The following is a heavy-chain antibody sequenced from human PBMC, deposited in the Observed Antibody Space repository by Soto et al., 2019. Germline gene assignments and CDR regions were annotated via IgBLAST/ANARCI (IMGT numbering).Heavy chain of an antibody. V-gene: IGHV1-8*01. D-gene: IGHD3-3*01. Sequence: QVQLVQSGAEVRKPGASVKVSCEASGYTFTSYDIYWVRQATGQGLEWMGCMNPNTGNSCYAQKVQGRVTMTSDTYISTAQTALSSLRSEDRAVYYCARRAEHNGSNGFGADKYYFDFWGQGALVTVS. CDR2: MNPNTGNS. CDR3: ARRAEHNGSNGFGADKYYFDF. CDR1: GYTFTSYD. J-gene: IGHJ4*02.